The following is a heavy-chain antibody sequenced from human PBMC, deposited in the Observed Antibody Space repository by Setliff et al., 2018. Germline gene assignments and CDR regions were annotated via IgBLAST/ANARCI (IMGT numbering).Heavy chain of an antibody. D-gene: IGHD1-26*01. V-gene: IGHV1-8*02. Sequence: ASVKVSCKASGYTFTAYDIVWVRQATGQGLEWMGWMNPNSGRTGYPQKFQGRVTMTRNTSISTAYMELSSLRSEDTAVYYCARAPPNRYSGSYEYFYMDVWGKGTTVTVSS. CDR2: MNPNSGRT. CDR1: GYTFTAYD. J-gene: IGHJ6*03. CDR3: ARAPPNRYSGSYEYFYMDV.